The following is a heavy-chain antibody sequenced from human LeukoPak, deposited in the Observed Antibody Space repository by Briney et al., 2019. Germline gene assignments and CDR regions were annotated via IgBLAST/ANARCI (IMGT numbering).Heavy chain of an antibody. D-gene: IGHD6-13*01. Sequence: SQTLSLTCTVSGGSISSGGYYWSWIRQHPGKGLEWIGYIYYSGSTYYNPSLKSRVTISVDTSKNQFSLKLSSVTAADTAVYYCARDPYGQLDWFDPWGQGTLVTVSS. CDR2: IYYSGST. J-gene: IGHJ5*02. CDR3: ARDPYGQLDWFDP. V-gene: IGHV4-31*03. CDR1: GGSISSGGYY.